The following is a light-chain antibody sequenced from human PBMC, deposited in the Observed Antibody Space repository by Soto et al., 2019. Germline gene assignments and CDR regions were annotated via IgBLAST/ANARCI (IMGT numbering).Light chain of an antibody. Sequence: QSVLTQPASVSGSPGQSITIPCTGTSRDVGAYDYVSWYLQYPDKAPQLLIYYVDHRPSGVSSRLSGSKSGNTASLTISGLQAEDEGDYYCCSYADGSIYFFGTGTKVTVL. CDR2: YVD. CDR3: CSYADGSIYF. J-gene: IGLJ1*01. CDR1: SRDVGAYDY. V-gene: IGLV2-14*03.